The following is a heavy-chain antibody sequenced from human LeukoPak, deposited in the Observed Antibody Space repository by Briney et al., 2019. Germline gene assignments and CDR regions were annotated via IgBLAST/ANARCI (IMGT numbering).Heavy chain of an antibody. CDR1: GFTFSDYY. V-gene: IGHV3-11*01. CDR3: VRAREQLVLYYYYYMDV. CDR2: ISSSGSTI. D-gene: IGHD6-13*01. Sequence: GGSLRLSCAASGFTFSDYYMSWIRQAPGKGLEWVSYISSSGSTIYYADSVKGRFTISRDNAKNLLYLQMNSLRAEDTAVYYCVRAREQLVLYYYYYMDVWGKGTTVTVSS. J-gene: IGHJ6*03.